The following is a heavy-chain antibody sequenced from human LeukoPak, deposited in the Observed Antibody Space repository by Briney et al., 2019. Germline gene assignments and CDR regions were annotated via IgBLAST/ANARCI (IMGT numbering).Heavy chain of an antibody. J-gene: IGHJ4*02. CDR2: IKQDGSEK. CDR1: GFTLSELW. Sequence: GGSLRLSCVASGFTLSELWMNWVRQAPGRGLEWVANIKQDGSEKNYVDSVKGRFTISRDNAKNSVYLQMNSLRVEDTAVYYCVGGYGWLPDYWGQGTLVTVSS. CDR3: VGGYGWLPDY. V-gene: IGHV3-7*04. D-gene: IGHD6-19*01.